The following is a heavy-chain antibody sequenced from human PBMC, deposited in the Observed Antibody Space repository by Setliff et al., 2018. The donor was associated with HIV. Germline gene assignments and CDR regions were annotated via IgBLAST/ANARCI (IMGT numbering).Heavy chain of an antibody. Sequence: ASVKVSCKASGGTFNNYAISWVRQAPGQGPEWMGGIIPIFGTINYAQKFKGRVTITADESTNTAYMELSSLTSEDTAVYYCASDWELGHGFYIWGQGTMVTVSS. CDR2: IIPIFGTI. V-gene: IGHV1-69*13. CDR1: GGTFNNYA. CDR3: ASDWELGHGFYI. D-gene: IGHD3-10*01. J-gene: IGHJ3*02.